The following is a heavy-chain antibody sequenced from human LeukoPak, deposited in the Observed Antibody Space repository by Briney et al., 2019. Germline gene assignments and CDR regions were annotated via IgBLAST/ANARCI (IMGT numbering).Heavy chain of an antibody. D-gene: IGHD2-2*01. CDR1: GYTFTGYY. J-gene: IGHJ3*02. CDR2: INPNSGGT. CDR3: ARVSAYCSSTSCYWGAFDM. Sequence: GASVKDSCKASGYTFTGYYMHWVRQAPGQEGVWMGWINPNSGGTNYAQKFQGRLTMTRDTSISTAYMELSRLRSDDTAVYYCARVSAYCSSTSCYWGAFDMWGQGTMVTVSS. V-gene: IGHV1-2*02.